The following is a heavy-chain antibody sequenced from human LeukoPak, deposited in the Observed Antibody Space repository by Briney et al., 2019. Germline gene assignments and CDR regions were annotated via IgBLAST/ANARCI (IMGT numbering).Heavy chain of an antibody. Sequence: GGSLRLSCAASGFTFSDHHMDWVRQAPGKGLEWIGRIRNRGRGYSTVFAATVKGRFTISRDEPKTTLYLQMNSLKTEDTAVYYCTSIFYYQAGGYYPDHWGQGTLVTVSS. V-gene: IGHV3-72*01. CDR3: TSIFYYQAGGYYPDH. J-gene: IGHJ4*02. CDR2: IRNRGRGYST. CDR1: GFTFSDHH. D-gene: IGHD3-3*01.